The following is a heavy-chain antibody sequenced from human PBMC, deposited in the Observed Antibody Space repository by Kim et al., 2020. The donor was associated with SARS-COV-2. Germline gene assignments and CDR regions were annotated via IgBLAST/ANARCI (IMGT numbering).Heavy chain of an antibody. CDR3: ANSIDYYGSAHFDY. J-gene: IGHJ4*02. V-gene: IGHV3-30*02. D-gene: IGHD3-10*01. Sequence: SVKGRLTISRDNSKNTLYLQMNSLRAEDTAVYYCANSIDYYGSAHFDYWGQGTLVTVSS.